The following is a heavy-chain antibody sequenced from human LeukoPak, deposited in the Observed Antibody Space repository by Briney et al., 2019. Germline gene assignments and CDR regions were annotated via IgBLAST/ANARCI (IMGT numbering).Heavy chain of an antibody. D-gene: IGHD2-15*01. CDR1: GYTFTSYG. J-gene: IGHJ4*02. CDR2: ISAYNGNT. Sequence: VASVKVSCKASGYTFTSYGISWVRLAPGQGLEWMGWISAYNGNTNYAQKLQGRVTMTTDTSTSTAYMELRSLRSDDTAVYYCARDRCSGGSCYEVDYWGQGTLVTVSS. CDR3: ARDRCSGGSCYEVDY. V-gene: IGHV1-18*01.